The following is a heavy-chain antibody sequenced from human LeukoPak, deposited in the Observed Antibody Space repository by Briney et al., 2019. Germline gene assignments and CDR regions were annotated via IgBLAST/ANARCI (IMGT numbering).Heavy chain of an antibody. Sequence: ASVKVSCKASGGTFSSYAISWVRPAPGQGLEWMGGIIPIFGTANYAQKFQGRVTITADKSTSTAYMELSSLRSEDTAVYYCASSRGLRYFDWLLYGGSHYGMDVWGKGTTVTVSS. J-gene: IGHJ6*04. CDR3: ASSRGLRYFDWLLYGGSHYGMDV. CDR2: IIPIFGTA. D-gene: IGHD3-9*01. V-gene: IGHV1-69*06. CDR1: GGTFSSYA.